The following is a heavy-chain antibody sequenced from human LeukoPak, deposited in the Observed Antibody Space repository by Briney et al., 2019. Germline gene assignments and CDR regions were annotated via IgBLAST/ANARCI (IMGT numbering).Heavy chain of an antibody. CDR2: IIPIFGTA. CDR3: ARDRIAAAGTGNGFDP. D-gene: IGHD6-13*01. Sequence: VASVKVSCKASGGTFSSYAISWVRQAPGQGLEWMGGIIPIFGTANYAQKFQGRVTITADESTSTAYMELSSLRSEDTAVYYCARDRIAAAGTGNGFDPWGQGTLVTVSS. CDR1: GGTFSSYA. J-gene: IGHJ5*02. V-gene: IGHV1-69*13.